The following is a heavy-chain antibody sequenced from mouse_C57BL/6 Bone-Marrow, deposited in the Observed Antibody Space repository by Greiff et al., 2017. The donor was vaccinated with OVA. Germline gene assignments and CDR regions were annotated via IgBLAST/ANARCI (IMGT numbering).Heavy chain of an antibody. D-gene: IGHD2-2*01. V-gene: IGHV5-9-1*02. Sequence: EVMLVESGEGLVKPGGSLKLSCAASGFTFSSYAKSWVRQTPEKRLEWVAYISSGGDYIYYADTVKGRFTISRDNARNTLYLQMSSLKSEDTAMYYCTSMVTTRERDYYAMDYWGQGTSVTVSS. J-gene: IGHJ4*01. CDR2: ISSGGDYI. CDR3: TSMVTTRERDYYAMDY. CDR1: GFTFSSYA.